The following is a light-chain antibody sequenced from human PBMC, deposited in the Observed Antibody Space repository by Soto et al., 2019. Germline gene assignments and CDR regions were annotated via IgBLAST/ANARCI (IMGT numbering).Light chain of an antibody. Sequence: EIVLTQSPGTLSLSPGERATLSCRASQSVSSSYLAWYQHKPGQAPRLLIYGASSRATGIPHRFSGSGSGTDFTLTISRLEHEDFVVYYCQQYGSSPQTFGGGTKVEIK. CDR2: GAS. J-gene: IGKJ4*01. CDR1: QSVSSSY. V-gene: IGKV3-20*01. CDR3: QQYGSSPQT.